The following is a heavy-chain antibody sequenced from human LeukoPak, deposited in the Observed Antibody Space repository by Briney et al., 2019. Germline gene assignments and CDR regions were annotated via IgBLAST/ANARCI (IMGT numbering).Heavy chain of an antibody. D-gene: IGHD6-13*01. J-gene: IGHJ4*02. Sequence: SETLSLTCAVYGGSFSGYYWSWIRQPPGKGLEWIGEINHSGSTNYNPSLKSRVTISVDTSKNQFSLKLSSVTAADTAVYYCARGQTSRGSGSWYGRYFDYWGQGTLVTVSS. CDR3: ARGQTSRGSGSWYGRYFDY. CDR2: INHSGST. V-gene: IGHV4-34*01. CDR1: GGSFSGYY.